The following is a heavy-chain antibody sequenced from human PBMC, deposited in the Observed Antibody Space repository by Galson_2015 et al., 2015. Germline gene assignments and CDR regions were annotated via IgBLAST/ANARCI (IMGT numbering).Heavy chain of an antibody. V-gene: IGHV3-74*01. D-gene: IGHD3/OR15-3a*01. Sequence: SLRLSCAASGFTFSSYWMHWVRQAPGKGLVWVSRINSDGSSTSYADSVKGRFTISRDNAKNTLYLQINSLRAEDTAVYYCARATKGLVIIPFDSWGQGTLVPVSS. CDR3: ARATKGLVIIPFDS. J-gene: IGHJ4*02. CDR1: GFTFSSYW. CDR2: INSDGSST.